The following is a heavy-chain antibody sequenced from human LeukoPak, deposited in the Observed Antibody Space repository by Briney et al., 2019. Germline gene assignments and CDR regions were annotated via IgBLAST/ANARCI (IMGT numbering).Heavy chain of an antibody. Sequence: PGGPLRLSCVVSGFTFSSYSMIWVRQAPGKGLQWVANMKKDGSETNYVDSVKGRFTISRDNAKNSLYLQMNSLRAEDTAVYYCARDSYFGDNYYYIYYMDVWGKGTTVTVSS. D-gene: IGHD3-10*01. CDR1: GFTFSSYS. J-gene: IGHJ6*03. CDR2: MKKDGSET. V-gene: IGHV3-7*03. CDR3: ARDSYFGDNYYYIYYMDV.